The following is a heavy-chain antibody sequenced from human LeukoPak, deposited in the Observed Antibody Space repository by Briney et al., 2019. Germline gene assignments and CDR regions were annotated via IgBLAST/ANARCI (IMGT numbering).Heavy chain of an antibody. J-gene: IGHJ5*01. Sequence: ASVKVSCKASGYTFTGYYMHWVRQAPGQGLEWMGWINPNSGGTNYAQKFQGRVTMTRDTSISTAYMELSRLRSDDTAVYYCARDLGIRTTLGWFDSWGQGTLVTVSS. CDR3: ARDLGIRTTLGWFDS. CDR1: GYTFTGYY. CDR2: INPNSGGT. D-gene: IGHD1-1*01. V-gene: IGHV1-2*02.